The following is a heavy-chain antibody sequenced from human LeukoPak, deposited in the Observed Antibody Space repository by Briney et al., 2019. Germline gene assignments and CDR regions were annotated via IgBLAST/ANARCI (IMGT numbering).Heavy chain of an antibody. J-gene: IGHJ5*02. Sequence: ASVKVSCEASGYTFTSYDINWVRQATGQGLEWMGWMNPNSGNTGYAQKFQGRVTMTRNTSISTAYMELSSLRSEDTAVYYCARGVTPRYYDLNWFDPWGQGTLVTVSS. CDR1: GYTFTSYD. D-gene: IGHD3-22*01. CDR2: MNPNSGNT. V-gene: IGHV1-8*01. CDR3: ARGVTPRYYDLNWFDP.